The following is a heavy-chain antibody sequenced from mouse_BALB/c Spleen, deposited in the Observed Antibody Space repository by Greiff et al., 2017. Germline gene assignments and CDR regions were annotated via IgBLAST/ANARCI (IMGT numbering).Heavy chain of an antibody. Sequence: VQLQQSGAELVRPGALVKLSCKASGFNIKDYYMHWVKQRPEQGLEWIGWIDPENGNTIYDPKFQGKASITADTSSNTAYLQLSSLTSEDTAVYYCARKEYGNLYAMDYWGQGTSVTVSS. J-gene: IGHJ4*01. CDR3: ARKEYGNLYAMDY. V-gene: IGHV14-1*02. D-gene: IGHD2-10*02. CDR2: IDPENGNT. CDR1: GFNIKDYY.